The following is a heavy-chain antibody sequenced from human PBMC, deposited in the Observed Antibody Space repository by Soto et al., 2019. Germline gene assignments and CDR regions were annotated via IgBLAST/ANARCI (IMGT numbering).Heavy chain of an antibody. D-gene: IGHD4-17*01. CDR1: GGSLSGYY. CDR3: ARGWAVYGERGYYYYYGIDV. J-gene: IGHJ6*02. V-gene: IGHV4-34*01. Sequence: SETRSLTCAVYGGSLSGYYWSWIRHPPGKGLKRIREINQSGRTNYNPSLKSRISISVDPSKNQFSLKLSSVTAADTAVYYCARGWAVYGERGYYYYYGIDVWGQGTTVTVSS. CDR2: INQSGRT.